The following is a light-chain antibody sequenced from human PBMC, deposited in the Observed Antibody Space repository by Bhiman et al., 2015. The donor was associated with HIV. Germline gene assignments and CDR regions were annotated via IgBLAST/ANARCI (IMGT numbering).Light chain of an antibody. CDR2: DNN. J-gene: IGLJ1*01. Sequence: QSVLTQPPSVSGAPGQRVTISCTGSASNIGAGYDVHWYQHLPGTAPKLLIYDNNNRPSGVPDRFSGSKSGTSASLAITGLQAEDESDYYCQSYDSSLSHVFGTATRVTVL. CDR3: QSYDSSLSHV. CDR1: ASNIGAGYD. V-gene: IGLV1-40*01.